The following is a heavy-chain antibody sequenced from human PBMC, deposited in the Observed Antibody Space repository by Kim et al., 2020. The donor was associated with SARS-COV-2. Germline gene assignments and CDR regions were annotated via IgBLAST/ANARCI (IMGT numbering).Heavy chain of an antibody. CDR2: INHSGST. CDR3: ARGGYCSSTSCKINPRGIRRRDSWFDP. CDR1: GGSFSGYY. Sequence: SETLSLTCAVYGGSFSGYYWSWIRQPPGKGLEWIGEINHSGSTNYNPSLKSRVTISVDTSKNQFSLKLSSVTAADTAVYYCARGGYCSSTSCKINPRGIRRRDSWFDPWGQGTLVTVSS. D-gene: IGHD2-2*01. V-gene: IGHV4-34*01. J-gene: IGHJ5*02.